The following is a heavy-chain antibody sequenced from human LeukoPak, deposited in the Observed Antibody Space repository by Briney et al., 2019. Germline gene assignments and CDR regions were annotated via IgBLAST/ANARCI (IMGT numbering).Heavy chain of an antibody. J-gene: IGHJ6*03. D-gene: IGHD3-10*01. CDR1: GGSLNNYY. Sequence: SETLSLTCTVSGGSLNNYYWSWIRQPPGKGLEWLGYIDYTGFTNYNPSLKSRVTISVDTSQNQFSLKLSSVTAADTALYYCARHVSYYGSGSYYTLPSTTGYMDVWGKGTTVTISS. CDR2: IDYTGFT. V-gene: IGHV4-59*01. CDR3: ARHVSYYGSGSYYTLPSTTGYMDV.